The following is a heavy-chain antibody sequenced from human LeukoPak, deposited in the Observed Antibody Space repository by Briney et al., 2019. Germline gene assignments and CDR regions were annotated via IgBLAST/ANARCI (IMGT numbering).Heavy chain of an antibody. Sequence: PSETLSLTCTVSGGSISSSSYYWNWIRQPPGKGLEWIGSIYYSGATFYNPSLKSRVTISVDTSKNQFSLELSSVTAAETAVYYRATGAAFVRGGFDSWGQGTLVTVSS. CDR3: ATGAAFVRGGFDS. CDR1: GGSISSSSYY. V-gene: IGHV4-39*01. D-gene: IGHD3-10*02. J-gene: IGHJ4*02. CDR2: IYYSGAT.